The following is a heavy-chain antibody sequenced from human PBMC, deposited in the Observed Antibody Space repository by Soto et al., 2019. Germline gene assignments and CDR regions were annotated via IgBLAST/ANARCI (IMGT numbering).Heavy chain of an antibody. D-gene: IGHD5-12*01. V-gene: IGHV4-31*03. CDR2: IYYSGRT. Sequence: QVQLQESGPGLVKPSQTLSLTCTVSGGSISSGAYYWSWIRQHPGKGLEWIGYIYYSGRTYYNPSLKRRVTISVDTSKNRFSLKLSSVTAADTAVYYCARDSGYNPAFDYWGQGTLVTVSS. J-gene: IGHJ4*02. CDR1: GGSISSGAYY. CDR3: ARDSGYNPAFDY.